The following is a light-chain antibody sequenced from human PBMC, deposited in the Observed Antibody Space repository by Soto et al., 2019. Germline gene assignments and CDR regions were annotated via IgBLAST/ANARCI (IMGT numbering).Light chain of an antibody. Sequence: SYELTQPPSVSVAPGQTARITCGGNNIGGKSVHWYQQKPGQAPVLVVYDDSDRPSGIPDRFSGSNSGDTATLTIRRVEAGDEADYYCQVWDRTSERYVFATGTKVTVL. CDR1: NIGGKS. J-gene: IGLJ1*01. CDR3: QVWDRTSERYV. V-gene: IGLV3-21*02. CDR2: DDS.